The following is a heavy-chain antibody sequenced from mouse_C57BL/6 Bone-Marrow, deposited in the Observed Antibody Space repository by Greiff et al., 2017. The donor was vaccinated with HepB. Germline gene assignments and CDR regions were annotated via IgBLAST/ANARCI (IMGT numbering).Heavy chain of an antibody. CDR3: ARYVGLGSSAYYAMDY. Sequence: EVKLMESGGGLVQPGGSLSLSCAASGFTFTDYYMSWVRQPPGKALEWLGFIRNKANGYTTEYSASVKGRFTISRDNSQSIRYLQMNALRAEDSATYYCARYVGLGSSAYYAMDYCGQGTSVTVSS. CDR2: IRNKANGYTT. D-gene: IGHD1-1*01. CDR1: GFTFTDYY. J-gene: IGHJ4*01. V-gene: IGHV7-3*01.